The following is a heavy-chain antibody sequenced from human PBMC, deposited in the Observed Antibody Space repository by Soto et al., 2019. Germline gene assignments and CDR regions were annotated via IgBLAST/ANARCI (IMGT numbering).Heavy chain of an antibody. V-gene: IGHV1-2*04. Sequence: ASVKVSCKASGYTFTGYYMHWVRQAPGQGLEWMGWINPNSGGTNYAQKFQGWFTMTRDTSISTAYMELSRLRSDDTAVYYCARGGVHYLVVVPAAKYYYYYYMNVWGKGTTVTVSS. CDR3: ARGGVHYLVVVPAAKYYYYYYMNV. J-gene: IGHJ6*03. CDR2: INPNSGGT. CDR1: GYTFTGYY. D-gene: IGHD2-2*01.